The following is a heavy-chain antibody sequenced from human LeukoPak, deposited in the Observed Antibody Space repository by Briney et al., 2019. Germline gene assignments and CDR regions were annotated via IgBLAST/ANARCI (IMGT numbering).Heavy chain of an antibody. D-gene: IGHD3-10*01. CDR2: INPSGGST. CDR3: ALITMVRGPPEIDY. J-gene: IGHJ4*02. CDR1: GYTFTSYY. V-gene: IGHV1-46*01. Sequence: ASVKVSCKASGYTFTSYYMHWVRQAPGQGLEWMGIINPSGGSTSYAQKFQGRVTMTRDTSISTAYMELSRLRSDDTAVYYCALITMVRGPPEIDYWGQGTLVTVSS.